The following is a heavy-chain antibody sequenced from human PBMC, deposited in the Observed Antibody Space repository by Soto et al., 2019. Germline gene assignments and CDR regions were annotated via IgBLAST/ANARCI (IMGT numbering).Heavy chain of an antibody. J-gene: IGHJ3*01. V-gene: IGHV3-64*01. Sequence: GSLRLSGATSGFTFSTYAMHWVRQAPGKGLEYVSAISSNGRSTYYANSVKGRFTISRDNSKNTVYLQMNSLRAEDTAVYYCAKSSYHDFFFDFWGQGTMVTVSS. CDR3: AKSSYHDFFFDF. CDR2: ISSNGRST. CDR1: GFTFSTYA. D-gene: IGHD3-3*01.